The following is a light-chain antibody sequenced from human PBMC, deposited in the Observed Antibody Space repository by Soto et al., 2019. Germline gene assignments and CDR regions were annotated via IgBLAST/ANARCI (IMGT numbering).Light chain of an antibody. CDR1: SSDVGAYNF. CDR3: SSYAGSNNYV. V-gene: IGLV2-8*01. J-gene: IGLJ1*01. CDR2: EVS. Sequence: QSVLTQPPSASGSPGQSVTISCTGSSSDVGAYNFVSWHQQHPGKAPKLMIYEVSKRPSGVPDRFSGSKSGNTASLTVSGLQAEDEADYYCSSYAGSNNYVFGHGTKLTVL.